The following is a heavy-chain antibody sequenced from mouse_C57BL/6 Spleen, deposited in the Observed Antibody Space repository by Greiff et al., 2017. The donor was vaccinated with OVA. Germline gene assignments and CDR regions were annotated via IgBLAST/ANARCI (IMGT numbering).Heavy chain of an antibody. Sequence: QVQLQQPGAELVMPGASVKLSCKASGYTFTSYWMHWVKQRPGQGLEWIGEIDPSDSYNNYNQKFKGKSTLTVDKSSSTAYMQLSSLTSEDSAVYYCAKRGTAQAGYAYWGQGTLVTVSA. CDR2: IDPSDSYN. CDR3: AKRGTAQAGYAY. CDR1: GYTFTSYW. D-gene: IGHD3-2*02. V-gene: IGHV1-69*01. J-gene: IGHJ3*01.